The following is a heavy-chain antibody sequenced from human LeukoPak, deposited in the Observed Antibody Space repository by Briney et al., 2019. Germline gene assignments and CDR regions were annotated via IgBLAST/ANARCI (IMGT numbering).Heavy chain of an antibody. CDR3: SRNGLVDFDY. CDR2: IRRRAYGGAA. J-gene: IGHJ4*02. Sequence: GGSLRLSCTTSGFAFDDFAMSWVRQPAGEGLEWVGFIRRRAYGGAAEYAASVKGRFIIPRDDSKGIAYLQMNSLKTEDTAVYYCSRNGLVDFDYWGQGSRVIVSP. CDR1: GFAFDDFA. V-gene: IGHV3-49*04.